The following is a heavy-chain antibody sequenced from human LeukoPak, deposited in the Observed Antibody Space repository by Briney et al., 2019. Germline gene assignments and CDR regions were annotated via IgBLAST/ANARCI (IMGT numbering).Heavy chain of an antibody. Sequence: GGSLRLSCAASGFTFSSCAMSWVRQAPGKGLEWVSAISGSGGSTYYADSVKGRFTISRDNSKNTLYLQMNSLRAEDTAVYYCAKDPEYSGYEGGYFDYWGQGTLVTVSS. V-gene: IGHV3-23*01. CDR2: ISGSGGST. J-gene: IGHJ4*02. D-gene: IGHD5-12*01. CDR3: AKDPEYSGYEGGYFDY. CDR1: GFTFSSCA.